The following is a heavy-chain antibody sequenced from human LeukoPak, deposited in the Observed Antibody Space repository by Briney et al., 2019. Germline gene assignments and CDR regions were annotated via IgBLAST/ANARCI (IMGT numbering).Heavy chain of an antibody. V-gene: IGHV3-7*01. CDR1: GFTFTTYW. D-gene: IGHD1/OR15-1a*01. CDR2: IKQDGTEK. CDR3: ARDRNNAGRYYYYYMDV. Sequence: GGSLRLSCAASGFTFTTYWMSWVRQAPGKGLEWVANIKQDGTEKYYVDSVKGRFTISRDNAKNSLYLQMNSLRAEDTAVYYCARDRNNAGRYYYYYMDVWGKGTTVTVSS. J-gene: IGHJ6*03.